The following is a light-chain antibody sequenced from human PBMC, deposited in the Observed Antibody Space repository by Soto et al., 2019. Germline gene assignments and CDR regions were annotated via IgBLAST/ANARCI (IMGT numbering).Light chain of an antibody. CDR1: SSDVGGYND. CDR3: SSYAGSQTWV. CDR2: DVS. Sequence: QSALTQPRSVSGSPGQSVTISCTGTSSDVGGYNDVSWYQQHPGKAPKLMIYDVSKRPSGVPDRFSGSKSGNPASLTISGLQAEDGADYYCSSYAGSQTWVFGGGTKLTVL. J-gene: IGLJ3*02. V-gene: IGLV2-11*01.